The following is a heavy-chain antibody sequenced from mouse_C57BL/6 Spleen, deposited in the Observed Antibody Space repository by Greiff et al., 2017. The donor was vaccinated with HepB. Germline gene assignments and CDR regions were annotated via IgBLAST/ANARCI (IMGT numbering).Heavy chain of an antibody. Sequence: EVQLQQSGPELVKPGASVKISCKASGYTFTDYYMNWVKQSHGKSLEWIGDINPNNGGTSYNQKFKGKATLTVDKSSSTAYMELRSLTSEDSAVYYCARSLYGSSYEYFDVWGTGTTVTVSS. CDR2: INPNNGGT. V-gene: IGHV1-26*01. CDR1: GYTFTDYY. CDR3: ARSLYGSSYEYFDV. J-gene: IGHJ1*03. D-gene: IGHD1-1*01.